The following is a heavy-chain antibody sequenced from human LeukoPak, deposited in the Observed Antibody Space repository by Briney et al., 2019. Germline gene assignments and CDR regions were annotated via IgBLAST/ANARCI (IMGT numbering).Heavy chain of an antibody. CDR1: GGSISSGSYY. J-gene: IGHJ3*02. Sequence: SETLSLTCTVSGGSISSGSYYWSWIRQPPGKGLEWIGSGYLRGSTYYNPSLRTRVTISVDTSKNQFSQKLRSGTASDTAVYYCASSVATLIYPDDAFDIWGQGTMVTVYS. CDR2: GYLRGST. CDR3: ASSVATLIYPDDAFDI. D-gene: IGHD5-12*01. V-gene: IGHV4-39*07.